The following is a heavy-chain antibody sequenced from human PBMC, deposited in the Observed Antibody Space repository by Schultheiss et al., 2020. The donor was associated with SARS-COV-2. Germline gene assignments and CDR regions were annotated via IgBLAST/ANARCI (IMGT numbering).Heavy chain of an antibody. CDR3: ARVSKAVAGTGGPDY. CDR2: INHSGST. D-gene: IGHD6-19*01. Sequence: SETLSLTCTVSGGSISSSSYYWGWIRQPPGKGLEWIGEINHSGSTNYNPSLKSRVTISVDKSKNQFSLKLSSVTAADTAVYYCARVSKAVAGTGGPDYWGQGTLVTVSS. V-gene: IGHV4-61*05. J-gene: IGHJ4*02. CDR1: GGSISSSSYY.